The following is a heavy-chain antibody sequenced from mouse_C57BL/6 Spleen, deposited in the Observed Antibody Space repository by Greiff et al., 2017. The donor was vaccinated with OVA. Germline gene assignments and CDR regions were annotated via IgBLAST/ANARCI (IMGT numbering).Heavy chain of an antibody. CDR1: GYTFTSYW. V-gene: IGHV1-59*01. CDR2: IDPSDSYT. J-gene: IGHJ4*01. D-gene: IGHD2-12*01. CDR3: ARKDYNYDVYYAMDY. Sequence: VKLQQPGAELVRPGTSVKLSCKASGYTFTSYWMNWVKQRPGQGLEWIGVIDPSDSYTNYNQKFTGKATLTVDTSSTTAYMQLSSLTSEDSAVYYGARKDYNYDVYYAMDYWGQGTSVTVSS.